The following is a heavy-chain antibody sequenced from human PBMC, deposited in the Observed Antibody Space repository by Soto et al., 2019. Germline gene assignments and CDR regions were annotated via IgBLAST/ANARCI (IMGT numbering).Heavy chain of an antibody. CDR1: GGSISSGGYY. CDR3: AREIGKGDDYPAFDY. J-gene: IGHJ4*02. Sequence: QVQLQESGPGLVKPSQTLSLTCTVSGGSISSGGYYWSWIRQHPGKGLEWIGYIYYSGSTYYNPPLKSRVTISVDTSKNQFSLKLSSVTAADTAVYYCAREIGKGDDYPAFDYWGQGTLVTVSS. CDR2: IYYSGST. V-gene: IGHV4-31*03. D-gene: IGHD5-12*01.